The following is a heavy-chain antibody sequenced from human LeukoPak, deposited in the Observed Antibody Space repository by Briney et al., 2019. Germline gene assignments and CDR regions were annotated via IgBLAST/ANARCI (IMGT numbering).Heavy chain of an antibody. CDR1: VGSFRGYY. CDR2: INHRGSA. CDR3: ARGDTAMHMDY. V-gene: IGHV4-34*01. J-gene: IGHJ4*02. D-gene: IGHD5-18*01. Sequence: PSETLSLTCAVYVGSFRGYYWSWIRQPPGKGREGIGEINHRGSANYNPSLKSRVTISVDTSKNQFSLKLSSVTAADTAVYYCARGDTAMHMDYWGQGTLVTVSS.